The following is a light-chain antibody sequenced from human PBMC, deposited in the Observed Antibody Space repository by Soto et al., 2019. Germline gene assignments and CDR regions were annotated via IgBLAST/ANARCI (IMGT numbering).Light chain of an antibody. CDR2: GAS. CDR1: QSVSSSY. Sequence: EIVLTQSPGTLSLSPGERATLSCRASQSVSSSYLAWYQQKPGQAPRPLIYGASSRAIGIPDRFSGSGSGTDVTLTISRLAPEDFAVYYCQQYGSSPWTVGQGTKVEIK. CDR3: QQYGSSPWT. J-gene: IGKJ1*01. V-gene: IGKV3-20*01.